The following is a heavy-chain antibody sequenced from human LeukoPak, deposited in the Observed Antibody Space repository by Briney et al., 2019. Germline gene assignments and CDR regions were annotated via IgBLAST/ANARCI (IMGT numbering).Heavy chain of an antibody. Sequence: GESLKLSCTVSGFTVSSNSMSWVRQAPGKGLEWVSFIYSDNTHYSDSVKGRFTISRDNSKNTLYLQMNSLRAEDTAVYYCARRAGAYSHPYDYWGQGTLVTVSS. CDR3: ARRAGAYSHPYDY. D-gene: IGHD4/OR15-4a*01. V-gene: IGHV3-53*01. CDR1: GFTVSSNS. J-gene: IGHJ4*02. CDR2: IYSDNT.